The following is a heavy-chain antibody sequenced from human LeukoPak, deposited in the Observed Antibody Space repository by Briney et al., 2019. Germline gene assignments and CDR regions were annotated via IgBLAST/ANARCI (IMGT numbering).Heavy chain of an antibody. J-gene: IGHJ6*03. V-gene: IGHV3-23*01. CDR1: GFTFSSYG. D-gene: IGHD3-10*01. Sequence: GGSLRLSCAASGFTFSSYGMSWVRQAPGKGLKWVSAISGSGGSTYYADSVKGRFTISRDNAKNSLYLQMNSLRAEDTAVYYCARGVGSGSYMYMDVWGKGTTVTISS. CDR2: ISGSGGST. CDR3: ARGVGSGSYMYMDV.